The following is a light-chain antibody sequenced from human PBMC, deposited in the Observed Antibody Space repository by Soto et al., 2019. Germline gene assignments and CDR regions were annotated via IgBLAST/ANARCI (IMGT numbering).Light chain of an antibody. Sequence: DIQMTQSPSSLYASVGDRVTITCRASQSISSYLNWYQQKPGKAPKLLIYAASSLQSGVPSTFSGSGSGTDFTLTISSLQHEDFATYYWQQSYSTPLAFGGGTKV. CDR3: QQSYSTPLA. J-gene: IGKJ4*01. V-gene: IGKV1-39*01. CDR2: AAS. CDR1: QSISSY.